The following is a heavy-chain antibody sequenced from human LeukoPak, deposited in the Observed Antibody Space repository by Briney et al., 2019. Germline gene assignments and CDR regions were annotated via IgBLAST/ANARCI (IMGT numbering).Heavy chain of an antibody. J-gene: IGHJ6*02. CDR3: AIAVAANYGMDV. CDR2: INHSGGT. D-gene: IGHD6-19*01. Sequence: SETLSLTCAVYGGSFSGYYWSWIRQPPGKGLEWIGEINHSGGTSYNASLKSRVTISVDTSKNQFSLKLSSVTTADTAVFYCAIAVAANYGMDVWGQGTTVTVSS. V-gene: IGHV4-34*01. CDR1: GGSFSGYY.